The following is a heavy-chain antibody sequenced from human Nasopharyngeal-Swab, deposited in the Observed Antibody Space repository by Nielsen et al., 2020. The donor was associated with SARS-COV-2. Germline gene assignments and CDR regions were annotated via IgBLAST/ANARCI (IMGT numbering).Heavy chain of an antibody. V-gene: IGHV3-48*03. J-gene: IGHJ6*02. CDR2: ISSSGSTI. Sequence: GASLTISCAASGFTFSSYEMNWVRQAPGKGLEWVSYISSSGSTIYYADSVKGRFTISRDNAKNSLYLQMNSLRAEDTAVYYCARNPTDELLWYYYYGMDVWGQGTTVTVSS. CDR3: ARNPTDELLWYYYYGMDV. CDR1: GFTFSSYE. D-gene: IGHD2-2*01.